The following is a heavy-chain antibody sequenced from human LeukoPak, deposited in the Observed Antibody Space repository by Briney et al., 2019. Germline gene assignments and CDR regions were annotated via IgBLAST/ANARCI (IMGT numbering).Heavy chain of an antibody. J-gene: IGHJ4*02. D-gene: IGHD6-19*01. Sequence: PGGSLRLSCAASGFTVSSNYMTWVRQAPGKGLEWVSVIHSGGTTNYADSVKGRFTISRDNSKNTLYLQMNNLRAEDTAVYYCARVPDSTGWYLDYWGQGTLVIVSS. V-gene: IGHV3-53*01. CDR3: ARVPDSTGWYLDY. CDR2: IHSGGTT. CDR1: GFTVSSNY.